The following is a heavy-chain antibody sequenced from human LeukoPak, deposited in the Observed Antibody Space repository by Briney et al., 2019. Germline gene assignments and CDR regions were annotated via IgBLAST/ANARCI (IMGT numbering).Heavy chain of an antibody. J-gene: IGHJ4*02. Sequence: ASVKVSCKATGYTFTSYGLTWVRQAPGQGLEWMGWISTYNTNTYYAQGLQSRVSMTTDTSTSTVYMELRSLRSDDTAVYYCARPHSYGSTYFDCWGQGTLVTVSS. CDR1: GYTFTSYG. CDR3: ARPHSYGSTYFDC. CDR2: ISTYNTNT. V-gene: IGHV1-18*01. D-gene: IGHD4-17*01.